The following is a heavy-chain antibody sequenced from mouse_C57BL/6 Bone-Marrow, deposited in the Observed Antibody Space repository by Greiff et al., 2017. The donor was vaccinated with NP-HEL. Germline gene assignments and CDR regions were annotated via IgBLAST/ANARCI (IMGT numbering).Heavy chain of an antibody. CDR1: GYSITSGYY. CDR2: IRYDGST. V-gene: IGHV3-6*01. CDR3: AREDGYYGGYAMDY. Sequence: EVHLVESGPGLVKPSQSLSLTCSVTGYSITSGYYWNWIRQFPGNKLEWMGYIRYDGSTNYNPSLKNRISITRDTSKNQFFLKLNSVTTEDTATYYCAREDGYYGGYAMDYWGQGTSVTVSS. D-gene: IGHD2-3*01. J-gene: IGHJ4*01.